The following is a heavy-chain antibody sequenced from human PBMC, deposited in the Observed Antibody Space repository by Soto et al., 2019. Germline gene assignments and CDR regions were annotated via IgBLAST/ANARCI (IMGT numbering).Heavy chain of an antibody. V-gene: IGHV3-7*01. D-gene: IGHD6-19*01. CDR1: GFSFSSYW. CDR3: ARSGSYRIGSFDY. CDR2: ILLDGSEK. J-gene: IGHJ4*02. Sequence: EVQLVESGGGLVQPGGSLRLSCAASGFSFSSYWMSWVRQAPGKGLEWVANILLDGSEKNYVDSVKGRFTISRDNANNSLYLQFNSLRAEDTAVYYCARSGSYRIGSFDYWGQGTLVTGSS.